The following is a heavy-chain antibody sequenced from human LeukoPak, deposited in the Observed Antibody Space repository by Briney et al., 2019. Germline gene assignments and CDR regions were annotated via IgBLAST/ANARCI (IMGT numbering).Heavy chain of an antibody. CDR1: GYTFISYD. J-gene: IGHJ6*03. CDR3: ARRAVGNSYYYSMDA. Sequence: ASVKVSCKASGYTFISYDINWVRQVTGQGLEWMGWMNPNSGNTGYAQKLQGRVTITRNTSISTAFMELSSLRSEDTAVYYCARRAVGNSYYYSMDAWGKGTTVTVSS. V-gene: IGHV1-8*03. D-gene: IGHD6-19*01. CDR2: MNPNSGNT.